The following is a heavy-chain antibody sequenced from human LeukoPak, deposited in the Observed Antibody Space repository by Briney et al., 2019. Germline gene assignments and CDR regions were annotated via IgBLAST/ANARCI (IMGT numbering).Heavy chain of an antibody. CDR2: INHSGST. V-gene: IGHV4-34*01. CDR1: GGSFSGYY. Sequence: PSETLSLTCAVYGGSFSGYYWSWIRQPPGKGLEWIGEINHSGSTNYNPSLKSRVTISVDTSKNQFSLKLSSVTAADTAVYYCARALRCPDYWGQGTLVTVSS. J-gene: IGHJ4*02. CDR3: ARALRCPDY. D-gene: IGHD4-17*01.